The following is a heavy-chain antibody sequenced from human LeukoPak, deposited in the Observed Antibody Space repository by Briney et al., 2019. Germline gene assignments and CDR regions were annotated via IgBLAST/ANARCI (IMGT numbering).Heavy chain of an antibody. CDR1: GGTFSSYA. D-gene: IGHD4-17*01. J-gene: IGHJ6*02. V-gene: IGHV1-2*02. Sequence: ASVKVSCKASGGTFSSYAISWVRQAPGQGLEWMGWINPNSGGTNYAQKFQGRVTMTRDTSISTAYMELSRLRSDDTAVYYCARDSWYGDSRGMDVWGQGTTVTVSS. CDR2: INPNSGGT. CDR3: ARDSWYGDSRGMDV.